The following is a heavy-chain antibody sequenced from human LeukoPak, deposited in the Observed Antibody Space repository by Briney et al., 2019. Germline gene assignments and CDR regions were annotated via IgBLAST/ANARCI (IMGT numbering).Heavy chain of an antibody. CDR3: ARSTRSWFDP. V-gene: IGHV4-34*11. CDR1: GGSFSGYY. CDR2: IYYSGST. J-gene: IGHJ5*02. Sequence: SETLSLTCAVYGGSFSGYYWSWIRQPPGKGLEWIGYIYYSGSTNYNPSLKSRVTISVDTSKNQFSLRLSSVTAADTAVYYCARSTRSWFDPWGQGTLVTVSS.